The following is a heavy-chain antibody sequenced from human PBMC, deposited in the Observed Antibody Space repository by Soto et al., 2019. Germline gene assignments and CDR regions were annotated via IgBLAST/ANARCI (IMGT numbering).Heavy chain of an antibody. CDR1: GGSISSGGYS. V-gene: IGHV4-30-2*01. CDR2: IYHSGST. D-gene: IGHD6-6*01. Sequence: TLSLTCAVSGGSISSGGYSGSWIRQPPGKGLEWIGYIYHSGSTYYNPSLKSRVTISVDRSKNQFSLKLSSVTAADTAVYYCARYSSSSSFDYWGQGTLVTVSS. CDR3: ARYSSSSSFDY. J-gene: IGHJ4*02.